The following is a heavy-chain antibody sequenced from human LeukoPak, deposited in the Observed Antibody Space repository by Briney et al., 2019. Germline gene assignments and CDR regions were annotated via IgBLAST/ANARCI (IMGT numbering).Heavy chain of an antibody. V-gene: IGHV5-51*01. CDR1: GYSFTSYW. J-gene: IGHJ6*03. D-gene: IGHD1-26*01. CDR2: IYPGDSDT. CDR3: ARAPSGYYYYYYMDV. Sequence: GESLKISCKGSGYSFTSYWIGWVRQMPGKGLEWMGIIYPGDSDTRYSPSFQGQVTISADKSISTAYLQWSSLKASDTAMYYCARAPSGYYYYYYMDVWGKGTTVTVSS.